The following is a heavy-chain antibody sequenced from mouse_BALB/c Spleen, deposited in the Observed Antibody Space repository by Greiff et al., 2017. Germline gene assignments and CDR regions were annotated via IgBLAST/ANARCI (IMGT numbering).Heavy chain of an antibody. CDR3: ANDADYAMDY. CDR2: ISSGSSTI. Sequence: EVKLVESGGGLVQPGGSLKLSCAASGFTFSSFGMHWVRQAPEKGLEWVAYISSGSSTIYYADTVKGRFTISRDNPKNTLFLQMTSLRSEDTAMYYCANDADYAMDYWGQGTSVTVSS. CDR1: GFTFSSFG. J-gene: IGHJ4*01. D-gene: IGHD2-12*01. V-gene: IGHV5-17*02.